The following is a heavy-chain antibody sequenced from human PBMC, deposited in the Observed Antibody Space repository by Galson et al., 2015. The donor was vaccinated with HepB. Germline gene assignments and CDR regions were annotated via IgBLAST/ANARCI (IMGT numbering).Heavy chain of an antibody. J-gene: IGHJ5*02. CDR1: GYTFTGYY. V-gene: IGHV1-2*06. CDR2: IIPNTGGT. CDR3: ARGNGLDWLDP. Sequence: SVKVSCKASGYTFTGYYINWVRQAPGQGLEWMGRIIPNTGGTNHAQKFQGRVTMTTDTSISTAYMELSRLTYDDTAVYYCARGNGLDWLDPWGQGTLVIVSS.